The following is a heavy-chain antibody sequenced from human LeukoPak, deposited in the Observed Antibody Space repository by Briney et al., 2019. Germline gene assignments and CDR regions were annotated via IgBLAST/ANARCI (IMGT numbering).Heavy chain of an antibody. V-gene: IGHV1-2*06. CDR1: GYTFTGYY. CDR3: ARGGYYDSSGHYGY. D-gene: IGHD3-22*01. Sequence: ASVKVSCKASGYTFTGYYMHWVRQAPGQGLEWMGRINPNSGGTNYAQKFQGRFTMPRDTSISTAYMELSRLRSDDTAVYYCARGGYYDSSGHYGYWGQGTLVTVSS. J-gene: IGHJ4*02. CDR2: INPNSGGT.